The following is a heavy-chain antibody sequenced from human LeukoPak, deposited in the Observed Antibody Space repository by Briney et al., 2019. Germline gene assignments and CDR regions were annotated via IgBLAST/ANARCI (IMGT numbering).Heavy chain of an antibody. CDR3: ARDRSSSFAFDY. Sequence: GGSLRLSCAASGFTFSSYAMHWVRQAPGKGLEWVAVISYDGSNKYYADSVKGRFTISRGNSKNTLYLQMNSLRAEDTAVYYCARDRSSSFAFDYWGQGTLVTVSS. CDR2: ISYDGSNK. V-gene: IGHV3-30*04. J-gene: IGHJ4*02. D-gene: IGHD6-13*01. CDR1: GFTFSSYA.